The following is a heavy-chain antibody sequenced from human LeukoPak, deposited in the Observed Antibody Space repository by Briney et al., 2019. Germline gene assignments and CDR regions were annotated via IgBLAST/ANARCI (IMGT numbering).Heavy chain of an antibody. V-gene: IGHV3-21*01. CDR2: ISSSSIYI. J-gene: IGHJ3*02. CDR3: ARDLGGRAFDI. CDR1: GFTFSSYT. Sequence: GGSLRLSCAASGFTFSSYTMNWVRQAPGKGLQWVSSISSSSIYIYYADSVKGRFTISRDNAKNSLSLQMNSLRAEDTAVYYCARDLGGRAFDIWGQGTMATVSS. D-gene: IGHD6-25*01.